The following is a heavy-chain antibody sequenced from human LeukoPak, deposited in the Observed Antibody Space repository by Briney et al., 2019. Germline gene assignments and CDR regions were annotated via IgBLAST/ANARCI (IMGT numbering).Heavy chain of an antibody. D-gene: IGHD2-2*01. CDR1: GFTFSRSG. CDR2: IRYDGSNK. J-gene: IGHJ5*02. V-gene: IGHV3-30*02. Sequence: GGSLRLSCAASGFTFSRSGMHWVRQAPGKGLEWVAFIRYDGSNKYYADSVKGRFTISRDNAKSSVYLQMNRLSAEDTAIHYCARDPCGSTTCYLKSWGQGTLVTVSS. CDR3: ARDPCGSTTCYLKS.